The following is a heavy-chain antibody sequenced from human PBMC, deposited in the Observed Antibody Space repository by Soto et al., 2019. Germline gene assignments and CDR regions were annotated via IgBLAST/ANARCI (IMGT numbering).Heavy chain of an antibody. CDR2: VHPNSGGT. J-gene: IGHJ6*02. D-gene: IGHD1-7*01. CDR3: ANELQRGMDV. Sequence: SVKVSCKASGYTFSVYHMHWVRQAPGQGLEWMGWVHPNSGGTNYAQSFEGRVTMTRDTSINTAYMELSRLTSDDTAVYYCANELQRGMDVWGQGTTVTVSS. V-gene: IGHV1-2*02. CDR1: GYTFSVYH.